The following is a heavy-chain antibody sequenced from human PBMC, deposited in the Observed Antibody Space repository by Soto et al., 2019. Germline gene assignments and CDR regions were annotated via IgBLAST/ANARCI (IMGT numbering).Heavy chain of an antibody. D-gene: IGHD5-12*01. CDR1: GGSFSGYY. CDR2: INHSGST. Sequence: PSETLSLTCAVYGGSFSGYYWSWIRQPPGKGLEWIGEINHSGSTNYNPSLKSRVTISVDTSKNQFSLKLSSVTAADTAVYYCAREGSEMATPLAFDIWGQGTMVTVSS. CDR3: AREGSEMATPLAFDI. V-gene: IGHV4-34*01. J-gene: IGHJ3*02.